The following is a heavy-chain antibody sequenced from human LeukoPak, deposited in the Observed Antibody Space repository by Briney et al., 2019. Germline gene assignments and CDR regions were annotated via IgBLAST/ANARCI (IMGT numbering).Heavy chain of an antibody. CDR1: GFPFSNYA. J-gene: IGHJ4*02. Sequence: PGGSLRLSCAASGFPFSNYAMTWVRQAPGKGLEWVSVIYSGGSTYYADSVKGRFTISRDNSKNTLYLQMNSLRAEDTAVYYCAGKYYWGQGTLVTVSS. CDR3: AGKYY. CDR2: IYSGGST. V-gene: IGHV3-53*01.